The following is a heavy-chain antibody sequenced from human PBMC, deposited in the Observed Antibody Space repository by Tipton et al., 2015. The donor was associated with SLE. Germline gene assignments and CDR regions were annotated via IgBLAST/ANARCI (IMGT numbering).Heavy chain of an antibody. D-gene: IGHD1-20*01. J-gene: IGHJ2*01. Sequence: TLSLTCTVSGYSISSGSYYWSWIRQPAGKGLEWIGRLYTSGNTNDNPSLKSRVTMSLDTSKNQFSLKLSSVTAADTAVYYCARGVNWLNYWYFDLWGRGTLVTVSS. CDR1: GYSISSGSYY. CDR2: LYTSGNT. CDR3: ARGVNWLNYWYFDL. V-gene: IGHV4-61*02.